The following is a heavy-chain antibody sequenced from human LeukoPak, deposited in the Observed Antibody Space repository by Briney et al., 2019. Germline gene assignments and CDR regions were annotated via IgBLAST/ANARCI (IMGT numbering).Heavy chain of an antibody. D-gene: IGHD6-19*01. Sequence: GGSLRLSCAASGFTFSSYSMNWDRQAPGKGLEWVSSISSSSSYIYYADSVKGRFTISRDNAKNSLYLQMNSLRAEDTAVYYCARDPARYSSGWADYWGQGTLVTVSS. J-gene: IGHJ4*02. V-gene: IGHV3-21*01. CDR1: GFTFSSYS. CDR2: ISSSSSYI. CDR3: ARDPARYSSGWADY.